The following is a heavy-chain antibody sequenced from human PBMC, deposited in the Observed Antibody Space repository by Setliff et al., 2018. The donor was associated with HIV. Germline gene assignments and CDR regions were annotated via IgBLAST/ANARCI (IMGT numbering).Heavy chain of an antibody. Sequence: SVKVSCKASGGTFSSYAISWVRQAPGQGLEWMGRIIPVFGSTSYAQKLQGRITMTTDPSTSTAYMDLRSLRSDDTAVYYCARDDVFKSSSFDYWGQGTLVTVSS. CDR2: IIPVFGST. D-gene: IGHD6-13*01. CDR1: GGTFSSYA. V-gene: IGHV1-69*05. J-gene: IGHJ4*02. CDR3: ARDDVFKSSSFDY.